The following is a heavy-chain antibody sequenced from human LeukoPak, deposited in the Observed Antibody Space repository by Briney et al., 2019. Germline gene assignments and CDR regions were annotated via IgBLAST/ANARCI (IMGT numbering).Heavy chain of an antibody. J-gene: IGHJ6*03. Sequence: GGSLRLSCAASRFTFSSYGMSWVRQAPGKGLEWVSAIGGSGGGTYYADSVKGRFTISRDNSKNTLYLQMNSLRAEDTAVYYCAKTHPDTAMVYYYYYYMDVWGKGTTVTVSS. CDR1: RFTFSSYG. D-gene: IGHD5-18*01. V-gene: IGHV3-23*01. CDR2: IGGSGGGT. CDR3: AKTHPDTAMVYYYYYYMDV.